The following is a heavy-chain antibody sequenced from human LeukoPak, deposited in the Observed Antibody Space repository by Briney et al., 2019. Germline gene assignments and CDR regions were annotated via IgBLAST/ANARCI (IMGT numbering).Heavy chain of an antibody. CDR2: INPSGGST. V-gene: IGHV1-46*01. D-gene: IGHD6-13*01. Sequence: ASVKVPCKASGYTFTSYYMHWVRQAPGQGLEWMGIINPSGGSTSYAQKFQGRVTMTRDTSTSTVYMELSSLRSEDTAVYYCARDLLGYSSSWQNGDWGQGTLVTVSS. J-gene: IGHJ4*02. CDR1: GYTFTSYY. CDR3: ARDLLGYSSSWQNGD.